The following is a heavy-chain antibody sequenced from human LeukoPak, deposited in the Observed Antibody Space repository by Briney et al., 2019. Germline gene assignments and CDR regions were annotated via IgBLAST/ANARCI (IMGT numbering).Heavy chain of an antibody. CDR2: ISSSGSTI. J-gene: IGHJ6*04. Sequence: PGGSLRLSCAASGFTFSSYEMNWLRQAPGRGLEWVSYISSSGSTIYYADSVKGRFTISRDNAKNSLYLQMNSLRAEVTAVYYCAELGITMIGGVWGKGTTVTISS. D-gene: IGHD3-10*02. V-gene: IGHV3-48*03. CDR1: GFTFSSYE. CDR3: AELGITMIGGV.